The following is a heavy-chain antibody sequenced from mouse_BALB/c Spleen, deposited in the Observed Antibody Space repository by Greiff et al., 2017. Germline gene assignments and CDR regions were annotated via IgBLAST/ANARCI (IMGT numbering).Heavy chain of an antibody. V-gene: IGHV1S81*02. Sequence: VQLQQPGAELVKPGASVKLSCKASGYTFTSYWMHWVKQRPGQGLEWIGEINPSNGRTNYNEKFKSKATLTVDKSSSTAYMQLSSLTSEDSAVYYCARTAPDYWGQGTTLTVSS. CDR2: INPSNGRT. D-gene: IGHD1-2*01. J-gene: IGHJ2*01. CDR1: GYTFTSYW. CDR3: ARTAPDY.